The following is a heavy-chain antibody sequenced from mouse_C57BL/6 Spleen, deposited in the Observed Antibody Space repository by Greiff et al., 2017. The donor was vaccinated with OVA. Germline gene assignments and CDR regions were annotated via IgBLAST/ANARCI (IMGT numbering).Heavy chain of an antibody. D-gene: IGHD1-1*01. CDR2: INPNNGGT. CDR1: GYTFTDYY. Sequence: EVQLQQSGPELVKPGASVKISCKASGYTFTDYYMNWVKQSHGKSLEWIGDINPNNGGTSYNQKFKGKATLTVDKSSSTAYMELRSLTSEDSAVYYCAREDYYGSSPHYYAMDYWGQGTSVTVSS. CDR3: AREDYYGSSPHYYAMDY. J-gene: IGHJ4*01. V-gene: IGHV1-26*01.